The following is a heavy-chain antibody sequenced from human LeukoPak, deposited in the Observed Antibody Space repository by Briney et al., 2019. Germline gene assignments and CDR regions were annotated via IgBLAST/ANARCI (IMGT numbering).Heavy chain of an antibody. CDR1: GYTLTELS. CDR3: ATRANYYDSSGYYYVG. V-gene: IGHV1-24*01. D-gene: IGHD3-22*01. Sequence: GASVKVSCKVSGYTLTELSMHLVRQAPGKGLEWMGGFDPEDGETIYAQKFQGRVTMTEDTSTGTAYMELSSLRSEDTAVYYCATRANYYDSSGYYYVGWGQGTLVTVSS. CDR2: FDPEDGET. J-gene: IGHJ4*02.